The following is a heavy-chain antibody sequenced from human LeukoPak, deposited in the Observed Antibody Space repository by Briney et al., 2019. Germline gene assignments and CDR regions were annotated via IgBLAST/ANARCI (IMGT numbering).Heavy chain of an antibody. Sequence: SETLSLTCSVSGFFVSSGYYWGWIRQPPGKGLEWIGSIYHRGTTYYNPSLKSRVSMSVDTSKNQFSLKLTSVTAADTAVYYCARIPPPYYYDSSGFREDAFDIWGQGTMVTVSS. J-gene: IGHJ3*02. D-gene: IGHD3-22*01. CDR1: GFFVSSGYY. V-gene: IGHV4-38-2*02. CDR3: ARIPPPYYYDSSGFREDAFDI. CDR2: IYHRGTT.